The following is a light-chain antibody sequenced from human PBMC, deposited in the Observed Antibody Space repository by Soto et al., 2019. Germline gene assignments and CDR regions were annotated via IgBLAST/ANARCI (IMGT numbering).Light chain of an antibody. CDR2: TAS. Sequence: DIQMTQSPSSLSASVGGRVTITCRSSQSIRSFLNWYQQKLGRAPKLLIYTASNLQTGVPSRYSSSGSWTNFTLTISSLQAADFATYYCQQSYSSPQTFGQGTKVEIK. V-gene: IGKV1-39*01. J-gene: IGKJ1*01. CDR1: QSIRSF. CDR3: QQSYSSPQT.